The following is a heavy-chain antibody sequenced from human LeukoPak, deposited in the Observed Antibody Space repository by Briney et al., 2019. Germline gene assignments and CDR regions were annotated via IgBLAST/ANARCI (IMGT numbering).Heavy chain of an antibody. J-gene: IGHJ4*02. CDR1: GYTFTSYY. Sequence: GASVKVSCKASGYTFTSYYMHWVRQAPGQGLEWMGIINPSGGSTGYAQKFQGRVTMTRDMSTSTVYMELSSLRSEDTAVYYCARGASSYCSGGSCWVYWGQGTLVTVSS. D-gene: IGHD2-15*01. V-gene: IGHV1-46*01. CDR2: INPSGGST. CDR3: ARGASSYCSGGSCWVY.